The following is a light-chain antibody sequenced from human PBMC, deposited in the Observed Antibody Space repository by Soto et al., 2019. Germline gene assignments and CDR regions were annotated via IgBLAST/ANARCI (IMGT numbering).Light chain of an antibody. CDR2: ENN. Sequence: QSVLTQPPSVSAAPGQKVTISCSGSSSNIGNNYVSWYQQLPGTAPKLLIYENNKRPSGIPDRFSGSKSGTSATLGITGLQTGDEADYYCGAWDTSLSVYVVATGTKVPVL. CDR1: SSNIGNNY. J-gene: IGLJ1*01. CDR3: GAWDTSLSVYV. V-gene: IGLV1-51*02.